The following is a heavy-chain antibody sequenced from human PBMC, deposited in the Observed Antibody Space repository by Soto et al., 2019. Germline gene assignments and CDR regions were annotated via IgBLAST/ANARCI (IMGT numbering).Heavy chain of an antibody. CDR1: GFTFSSYE. CDR2: ISSSGSTI. CDR3: AKDARAAAGTGYYYGMDV. J-gene: IGHJ6*02. D-gene: IGHD6-13*01. V-gene: IGHV3-48*03. Sequence: QAGGSLRLSCAASGFTFSSYEMNWVRQAPGKGLEWVSYISSSGSTIYYADSVKGRFTISSDNSKNTLYLQMNGLRADDTAVYYCAKDARAAAGTGYYYGMDVWGQGTTVTVSS.